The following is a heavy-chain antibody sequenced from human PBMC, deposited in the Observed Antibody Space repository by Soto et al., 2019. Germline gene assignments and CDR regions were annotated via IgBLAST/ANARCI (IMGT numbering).Heavy chain of an antibody. V-gene: IGHV4-4*07. D-gene: IGHD3-16*02. CDR3: ARGPTLYRRLAHWFDP. Sequence: SETLSLTCTVSGGSISSYYWSWIRQPAGKGLEWIGRIYTSGSTNYNPSLKSRVTMSVDTSKNQFSLKLSSVTAADTAVYYCARGPTLYRRLAHWFDPWGQGTLVTVSS. CDR1: GGSISSYY. J-gene: IGHJ5*02. CDR2: IYTSGST.